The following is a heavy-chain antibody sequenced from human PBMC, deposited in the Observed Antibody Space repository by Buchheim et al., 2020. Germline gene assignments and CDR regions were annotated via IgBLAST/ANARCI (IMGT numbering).Heavy chain of an antibody. Sequence: VQLQESGPGLVKPSETLSLTCTVSGGSISSYYWSWIRQPPGKRLEWIGYIYYSGSTNYKPSLKSRVTISIDNSKNQFSLKLSSVTSADTAMYYCARDFHGIVGASGSWYFDLWGRGTL. CDR2: IYYSGST. V-gene: IGHV4-59*01. D-gene: IGHD1-26*01. J-gene: IGHJ2*01. CDR1: GGSISSYY. CDR3: ARDFHGIVGASGSWYFDL.